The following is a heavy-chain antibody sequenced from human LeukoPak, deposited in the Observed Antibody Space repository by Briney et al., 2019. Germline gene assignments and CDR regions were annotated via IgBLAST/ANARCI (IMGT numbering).Heavy chain of an antibody. D-gene: IGHD3-22*01. CDR2: IIPIFGTA. Sequence: GASVKVSCKASGGTFSSYAISWVRQAPGQGLEWMGGIIPIFGTANYAQKFQGRVTITTDESTSTAYMELSSLRSEDTAVYYCASERKSGYIYYMDVWGKGTTVTVSS. J-gene: IGHJ6*03. CDR1: GGTFSSYA. V-gene: IGHV1-69*05. CDR3: ASERKSGYIYYMDV.